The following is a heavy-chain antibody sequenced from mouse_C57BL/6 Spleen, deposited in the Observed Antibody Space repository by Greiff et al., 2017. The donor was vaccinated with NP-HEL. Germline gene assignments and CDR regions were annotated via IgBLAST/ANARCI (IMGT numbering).Heavy chain of an antibody. CDR3: ARPGWSLAWFAY. CDR1: GFTFSDYG. D-gene: IGHD2-3*01. CDR2: ISSGSSTI. J-gene: IGHJ3*01. V-gene: IGHV5-17*01. Sequence: DVKLVESGGGLVKPGGSLKLSCAASGFTFSDYGMHWVRQAPEKGLEWVAYISSGSSTIYYVDTVKGRFTISRDNAKNTLFLQMTSLRSEDTAMYYCARPGWSLAWFAYWGQGTLVTVSA.